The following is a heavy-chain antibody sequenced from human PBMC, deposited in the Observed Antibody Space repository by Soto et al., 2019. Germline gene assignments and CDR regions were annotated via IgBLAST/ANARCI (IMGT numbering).Heavy chain of an antibody. D-gene: IGHD6-13*01. V-gene: IGHV4-31*01. CDR2: IYYSGST. J-gene: IGHJ6*02. CDR3: ARDRTQQLVVGGLYGMDV. Sequence: QVQLQESGPGLVKPSQTLSLTCTVSGGSISSGGYYWSWIRQHPGKGLEWIGYIYYSGSTYYNPSPRRPGTVSVDTAKNMFSRKLRSVAAADTAVYYCARDRTQQLVVGGLYGMDVWGQGTTVTVSS. CDR1: GGSISSGGYY.